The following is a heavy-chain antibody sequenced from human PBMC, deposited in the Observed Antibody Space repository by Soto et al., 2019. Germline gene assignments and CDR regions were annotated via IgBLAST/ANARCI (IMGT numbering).Heavy chain of an antibody. CDR1: GYTFTSYY. D-gene: IGHD4-4*01. V-gene: IGHV1-46*01. CDR3: ARFTGYWYLDL. J-gene: IGHJ2*01. Sequence: ASVKVSCKASGYTFTSYYMHWVRQAPGQGVEWMGIINPRGGTTSYAQKFQGRVTMTRETSTSKAYMELRSLRSDDTAVYYCARFTGYWYLDLWGRGILVTVS. CDR2: INPRGGTT.